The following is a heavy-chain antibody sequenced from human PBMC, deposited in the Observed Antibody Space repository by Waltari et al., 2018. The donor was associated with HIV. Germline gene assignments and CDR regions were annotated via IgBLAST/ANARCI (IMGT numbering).Heavy chain of an antibody. Sequence: QVQLVESGGGVVRPGRSLRLSCAASGFTFTIYGMHWVRQAPGKGLEWVADIWYDGSNRYYADSVKGRFTISRDNSKNTLYLQMNSLRAEDTAVYYCARQKRSLPRVHAFDIWGQGTMVTVSS. CDR1: GFTFTIYG. CDR3: ARQKRSLPRVHAFDI. V-gene: IGHV3-33*01. J-gene: IGHJ3*02. D-gene: IGHD3-10*01. CDR2: IWYDGSNR.